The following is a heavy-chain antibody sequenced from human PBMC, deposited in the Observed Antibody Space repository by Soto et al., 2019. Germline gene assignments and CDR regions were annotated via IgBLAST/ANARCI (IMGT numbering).Heavy chain of an antibody. CDR2: ISSSSSYI. D-gene: IGHD3-9*01. CDR3: ARSSDVLRYFDWLLPDHDY. V-gene: IGHV3-21*01. CDR1: GFTFSSYS. Sequence: GGSLRLSCAASGFTFSSYSMNWVRQAPGKGLEWVSSISSSSSYIYYADSVKGRFTISRDNAKNSLYLQMNSLRAEDTAVYYCARSSDVLRYFDWLLPDHDYWGQGTLVTVSS. J-gene: IGHJ4*02.